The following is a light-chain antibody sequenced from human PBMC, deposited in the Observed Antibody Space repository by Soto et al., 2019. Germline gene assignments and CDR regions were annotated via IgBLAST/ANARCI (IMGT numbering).Light chain of an antibody. CDR3: QQSYSSLVT. Sequence: DIQMTQSPSTLSATAGDRVTITCRASQSISSWLAWYQQKPGKAPKLLIYDASNLESGVPSRFRGSGSGTDFTLTINDVQPEDSATYYCQQSYSSLVTFGAGTKVDIK. CDR1: QSISSW. J-gene: IGKJ4*01. CDR2: DAS. V-gene: IGKV1-5*01.